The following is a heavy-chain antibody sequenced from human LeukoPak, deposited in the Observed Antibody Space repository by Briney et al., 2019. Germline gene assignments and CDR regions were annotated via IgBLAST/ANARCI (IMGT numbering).Heavy chain of an antibody. D-gene: IGHD3-22*01. CDR1: GGTLSSYA. Sequence: SVKVSCKASGGTLSSYAISWVRQAPGQGLEWMGGIIPIFGTANYAQKFQGRVTITADESTSTAYMELSSLISEDTAVYYCARDLKRITMIVGQDAFDIWGQGTMVTVSS. CDR3: ARDLKRITMIVGQDAFDI. J-gene: IGHJ3*02. V-gene: IGHV1-69*13. CDR2: IIPIFGTA.